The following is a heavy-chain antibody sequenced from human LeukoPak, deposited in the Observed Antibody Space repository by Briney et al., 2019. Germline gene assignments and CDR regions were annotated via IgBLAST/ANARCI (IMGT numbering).Heavy chain of an antibody. CDR1: GFTFSSYG. D-gene: IGHD3-10*01. CDR3: AKPAGSGSYYRFDY. V-gene: IGHV3-33*06. Sequence: QSGGSLRLSCAASGFTFSSYGMHWVRQAPGKGLEWVAVIWYDGSNKYYAGSVKGRFTISRDNSKNTLYLQMNSLRAEDTAVYYCAKPAGSGSYYRFDYWGQGTLVTVSS. CDR2: IWYDGSNK. J-gene: IGHJ4*02.